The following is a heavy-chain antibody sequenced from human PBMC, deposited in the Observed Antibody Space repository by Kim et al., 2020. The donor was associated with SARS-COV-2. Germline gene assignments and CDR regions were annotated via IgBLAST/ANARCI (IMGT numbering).Heavy chain of an antibody. J-gene: IGHJ4*02. V-gene: IGHV3-48*03. D-gene: IGHD3-3*01. Sequence: ESVKGRFTISRDNAKNSLYLQMNSLRAEDTAVYYCARDKDFWSGYNNLDYWGQGTLVTVSS. CDR3: ARDKDFWSGYNNLDY.